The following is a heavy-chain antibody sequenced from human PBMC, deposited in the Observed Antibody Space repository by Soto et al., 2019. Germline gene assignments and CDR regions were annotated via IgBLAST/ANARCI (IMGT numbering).Heavy chain of an antibody. CDR2: IRSKGNNYAT. Sequence: EVQLVESGGGLVQPGGSLKLSCAASGFTFSDSAMHWVRQASGKGLEWVGRIRSKGNNYATEYAASVKDRFTISRDDSKNTAYLQMSSLKTDDTAVYYCIRYSMTRGWNFDLWGRGTLVTVSS. D-gene: IGHD3-22*01. V-gene: IGHV3-73*01. CDR1: GFTFSDSA. CDR3: IRYSMTRGWNFDL. J-gene: IGHJ2*01.